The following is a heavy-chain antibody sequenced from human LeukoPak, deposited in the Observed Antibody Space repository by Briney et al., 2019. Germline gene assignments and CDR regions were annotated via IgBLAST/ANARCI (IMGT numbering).Heavy chain of an antibody. V-gene: IGHV3-74*01. Sequence: PGGSLRLSCAASGFTFSSYAMSWVRQAPGRGLVWVSRINSDGSSTSYADSVKGRFTISRDNAKNTLYLQMNSLRAEDTAVYYCARPSAAGPLFDYWGQGTLVTVSS. CDR3: ARPSAAGPLFDY. D-gene: IGHD6-13*01. J-gene: IGHJ4*02. CDR1: GFTFSSYA. CDR2: INSDGSST.